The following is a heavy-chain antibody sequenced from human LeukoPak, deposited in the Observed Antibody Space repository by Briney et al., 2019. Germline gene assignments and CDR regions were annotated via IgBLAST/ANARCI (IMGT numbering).Heavy chain of an antibody. J-gene: IGHJ4*02. CDR2: IYYSGST. CDR1: GGSISSYY. CDR3: ARGGSSWDVIDY. D-gene: IGHD6-13*01. V-gene: IGHV4-59*08. Sequence: SETLSLTCTVSGGSISSYYWGWIRQPPGKGLEWIGYIYYSGSTNYNPSLKSRITISADTSKNQFSLTLSSVTAADTALYYCARGGSSWDVIDYWGQGTLVTVSS.